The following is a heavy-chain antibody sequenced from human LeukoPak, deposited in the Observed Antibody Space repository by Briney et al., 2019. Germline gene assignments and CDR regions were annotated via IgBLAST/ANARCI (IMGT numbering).Heavy chain of an antibody. CDR1: GYSFTSYW. CDR3: ARGCSSTSCYFDC. D-gene: IGHD2-2*01. J-gene: IGHJ4*02. V-gene: IGHV5-51*01. CDR2: IYPGDSDT. Sequence: GESLKISCKGSGYSFTSYWIGWVRQMPGKGLEWMGIIYPGDSDTRYSPSFQGQVTISADKSISTAYLQWSSLKASDTAMHYCARGCSSTSCYFDCWGQGTLVTVSS.